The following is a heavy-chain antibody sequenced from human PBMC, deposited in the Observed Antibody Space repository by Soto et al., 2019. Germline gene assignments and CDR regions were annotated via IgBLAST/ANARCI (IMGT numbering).Heavy chain of an antibody. J-gene: IGHJ5*02. CDR2: IYYSGST. Sequence: QVQLQESGPGLVKPSQTLSLTCTVSGGSISSGGYYWSWIRQHPGKGLEWIGYIYYSGSTYYNPSLKSRVTISVDTYKNQFSLKLSSVTAADTAVYYCARTYSSSWLWFDPWGQGTLVTVSS. D-gene: IGHD6-13*01. CDR3: ARTYSSSWLWFDP. V-gene: IGHV4-31*03. CDR1: GGSISSGGYY.